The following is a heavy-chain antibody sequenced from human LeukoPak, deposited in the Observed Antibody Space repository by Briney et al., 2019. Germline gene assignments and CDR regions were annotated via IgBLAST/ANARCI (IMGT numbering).Heavy chain of an antibody. CDR3: ARDLNPQSIGMRAFDI. D-gene: IGHD1-14*01. CDR2: INPTTGST. V-gene: IGHV1-46*01. J-gene: IGHJ3*02. Sequence: ASVKVSCRASGYTFTNFYLHWVRQAPGQGLEWMGIINPTTGSTTYAQKLQGRVTMTRDMSTSTVYMELSSLRSEDTAVYFCARDLNPQSIGMRAFDIWGQGTMVTASS. CDR1: GYTFTNFY.